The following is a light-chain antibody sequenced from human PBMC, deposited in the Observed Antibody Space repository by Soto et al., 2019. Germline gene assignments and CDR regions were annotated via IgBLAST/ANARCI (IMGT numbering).Light chain of an antibody. CDR2: DVS. J-gene: IGLJ2*01. V-gene: IGLV2-14*03. CDR1: SSDVGGYNY. CDR3: SSHTSSSTVI. Sequence: QSALTQPASVSGSPGQSITISCTGTSSDVGGYNYVSWYQQHPGKVPKLMIYDVSNRPSGVSNRFSGSKSGNTASLTISGLQAEDEADYYCSSHTSSSTVIFGGGTQLTVL.